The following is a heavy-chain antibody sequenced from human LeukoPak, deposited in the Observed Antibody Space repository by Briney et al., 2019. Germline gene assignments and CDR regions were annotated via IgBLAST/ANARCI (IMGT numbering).Heavy chain of an antibody. V-gene: IGHV7-4-1*02. Sequence: ASVKVSCKASGYTFTSYYMHWVRQAPGQGLEWMGWINTNTGNPTYAQGFTGRFVFSLDTSVSTAYLQISSLKAEDTAVYSCARGRSSGWPILDYWGQGTLVTVSS. CDR3: ARGRSSGWPILDY. CDR1: GYTFTSYY. D-gene: IGHD6-19*01. J-gene: IGHJ4*02. CDR2: INTNTGNP.